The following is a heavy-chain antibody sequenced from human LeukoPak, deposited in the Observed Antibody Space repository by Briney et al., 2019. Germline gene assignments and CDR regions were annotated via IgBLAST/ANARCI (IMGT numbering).Heavy chain of an antibody. CDR2: MNPVTGNV. V-gene: IGHV1-8*01. Sequence: ASVKVSCKASGYTFSNFDINWVRQAPGQGSEWMGWMNPVTGNVGSAQKFQGRVTLTRDMSISTAYMELSSLTFDDTAFYYCARAPMGTAALYWGQGTLITVSS. CDR1: GYTFSNFD. J-gene: IGHJ4*02. D-gene: IGHD2-2*01. CDR3: ARAPMGTAALY.